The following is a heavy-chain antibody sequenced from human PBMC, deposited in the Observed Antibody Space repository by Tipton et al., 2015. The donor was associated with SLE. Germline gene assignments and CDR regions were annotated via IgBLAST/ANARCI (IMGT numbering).Heavy chain of an antibody. D-gene: IGHD3-9*01. CDR2: IYHSGST. J-gene: IGHJ6*02. CDR1: GYSISSGYY. CDR3: ARDISAGYYYGMDV. Sequence: TLSLTCAVSGYSISSGYYWGWIRQPPGKGLEWIGSIYHSGSTYYNPSLKSRVTISVDTSKNQFSLKLGSVTAADTAVYYCARDISAGYYYGMDVWGQGTTVTVSS. V-gene: IGHV4-38-2*02.